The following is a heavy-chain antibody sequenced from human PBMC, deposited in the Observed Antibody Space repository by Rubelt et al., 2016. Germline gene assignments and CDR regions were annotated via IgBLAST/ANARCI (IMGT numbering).Heavy chain of an antibody. CDR3: ARGLDSTKTGAD. Sequence: QVQLQQWGAGQLKPSETLSLTCAVHGGSFNGFYWSWIRQSPGKGLEWIGEINHSGSTNYNPSLKSRVTISVDTSKNQSSLKLSAVTAADTAVYYCARGLDSTKTGADWGQGTLVTVSS. CDR2: INHSGST. CDR1: GGSFNGFY. V-gene: IGHV4-34*01. D-gene: IGHD3-10*01. J-gene: IGHJ4*02.